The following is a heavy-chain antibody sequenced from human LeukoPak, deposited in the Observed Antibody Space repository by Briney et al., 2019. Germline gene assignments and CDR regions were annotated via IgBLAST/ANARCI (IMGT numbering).Heavy chain of an antibody. J-gene: IGHJ6*02. CDR3: ARVRMHFYYYDMDV. Sequence: GGSLRLSCAASGFTFSSYAMHWVRQAPGKGLEWVAVISYDGSNKYYADSVKGRFTISRDNSKNTLYLQMNSLRAEDTAVYYCARVRMHFYYYDMDVWGQGTTVTVSS. V-gene: IGHV3-30-3*01. CDR1: GFTFSSYA. D-gene: IGHD3-3*02. CDR2: ISYDGSNK.